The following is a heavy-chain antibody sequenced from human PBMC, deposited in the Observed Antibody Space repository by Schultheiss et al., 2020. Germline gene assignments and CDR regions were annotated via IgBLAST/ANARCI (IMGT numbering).Heavy chain of an antibody. J-gene: IGHJ6*02. CDR1: GFTFSSYA. CDR3: AKGWSSSFDV. V-gene: IGHV3-23*01. D-gene: IGHD6-13*01. CDR2: ISDGGVNT. Sequence: GESLKISCAASGFTFSSYAMSWVRQAPGKGLQWVSSISDGGVNTYYADSVKGRFTISRDNSKNTLFLQMSSLRAEDTAVYYCAKGWSSSFDVWGQGTTVTVSS.